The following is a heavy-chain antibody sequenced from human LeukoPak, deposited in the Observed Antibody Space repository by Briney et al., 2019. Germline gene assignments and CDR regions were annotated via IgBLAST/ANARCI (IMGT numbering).Heavy chain of an antibody. CDR2: ISWNSGSI. CDR3: AKGAVAGTKYYFDY. D-gene: IGHD6-19*01. J-gene: IGHJ4*02. Sequence: GGSLRLSCAASGFTFDDYAMHWVRQAPGKGLEWVSGISWNSGSIGYADSVKGRFTISRDNAKNSLYLQMNSLRAEDTALYYCAKGAVAGTKYYFDYWGQGTLVTVSS. CDR1: GFTFDDYA. V-gene: IGHV3-9*01.